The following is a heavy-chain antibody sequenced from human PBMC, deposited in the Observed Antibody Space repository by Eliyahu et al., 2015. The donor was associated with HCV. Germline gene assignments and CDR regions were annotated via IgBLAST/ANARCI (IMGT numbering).Heavy chain of an antibody. CDR1: GYSFTTYW. J-gene: IGHJ6*02. D-gene: IGHD2-8*02. CDR3: ARQGAYYTGGTYYSHGMDV. CDR2: IYPGDSDT. Sequence: EVQLVQSGPEVKNPGESLKISCKTSGYSFTTYWIGWVRQMPGKGLEWMGIIYPGDSDTKYGPSFQGQVIISVDKSISTTYLQWSSLKVSDTALYYCARQGAYYTGGTYYSHGMDVWGQGTTVTVSS. V-gene: IGHV5-51*01.